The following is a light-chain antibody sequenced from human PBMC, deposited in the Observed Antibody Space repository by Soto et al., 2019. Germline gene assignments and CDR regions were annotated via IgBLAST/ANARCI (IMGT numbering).Light chain of an antibody. CDR1: QSVRSSY. V-gene: IGKV3-20*01. Sequence: EIVLTQSPGTLSLSPGERATLSCRASQSVRSSYLAWYQQKLGQAPRLLIYGVSNRATGIPDRFSGSGSGTDINLTISRLESEDFAVYYCQQYCTSPRTFGQGTKVDIK. CDR3: QQYCTSPRT. J-gene: IGKJ1*01. CDR2: GVS.